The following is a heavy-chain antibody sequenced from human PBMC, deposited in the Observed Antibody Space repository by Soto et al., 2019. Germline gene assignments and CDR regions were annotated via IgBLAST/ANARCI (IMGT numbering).Heavy chain of an antibody. V-gene: IGHV3-48*02. CDR1: GFTFSSYS. CDR3: ARAVLYAIAFDY. Sequence: EVQLVEPGGGLVQPGGSLRLSCAASGFTFSSYSMNWVRQAPGKGLEWVSYISSSSTIYYADSVKGRFTISRDNAKNSLYLQMNSLRDEDTAVYYCARAVLYAIAFDYWGQGTLVTVSS. D-gene: IGHD3-9*01. J-gene: IGHJ4*02. CDR2: ISSSSTI.